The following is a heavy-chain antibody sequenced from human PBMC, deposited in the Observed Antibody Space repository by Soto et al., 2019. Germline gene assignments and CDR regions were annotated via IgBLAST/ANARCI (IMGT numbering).Heavy chain of an antibody. D-gene: IGHD5-18*01. CDR1: GGSISSYY. V-gene: IGHV4-59*01. Sequence: PSETLSLTCTVSGGSISSYYWSWIRQPPGKGLEWIGYIYYSGSTNYNPSLKSRVTISVDTSKNQFSLKLSSVTAADTAVYYCARVTAIQLINRGYYYGMDVWGQGTTVTVSS. J-gene: IGHJ6*02. CDR2: IYYSGST. CDR3: ARVTAIQLINRGYYYGMDV.